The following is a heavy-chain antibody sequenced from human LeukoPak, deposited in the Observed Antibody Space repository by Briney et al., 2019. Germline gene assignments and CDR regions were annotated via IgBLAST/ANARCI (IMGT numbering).Heavy chain of an antibody. V-gene: IGHV3-33*01. D-gene: IGHD2-15*01. Sequence: GGSLRLSCAASGFTFSSYGMHWVRQAPGKGLEWVAVIWYDGSNKYYADSVKGRFTISRDNSKNTLYLQMNSLRAEDTAVYYCATQSWVAAGDYWGQGTLATVSS. CDR3: ATQSWVAAGDY. J-gene: IGHJ4*02. CDR1: GFTFSSYG. CDR2: IWYDGSNK.